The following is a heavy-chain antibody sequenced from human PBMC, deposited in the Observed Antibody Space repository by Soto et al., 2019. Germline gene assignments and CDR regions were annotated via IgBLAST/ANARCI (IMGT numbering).Heavy chain of an antibody. J-gene: IGHJ6*02. Sequence: VSVKVSSEDSGYTFTSCARHWVRHAPGQRLEWMGWINAYNGNTKYAQKLQGRVTMTTDTSTSTAYMELRSLRSDDTALYYCAKGRSYYYYGVDVWGQGTTVTVSS. V-gene: IGHV1-18*01. CDR2: INAYNGNT. CDR3: AKGRSYYYYGVDV. CDR1: GYTFTSCA.